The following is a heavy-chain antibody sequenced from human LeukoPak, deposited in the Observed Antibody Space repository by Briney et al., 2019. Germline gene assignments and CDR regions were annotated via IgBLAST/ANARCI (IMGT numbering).Heavy chain of an antibody. J-gene: IGHJ1*01. CDR3: VGDGRDGYNIYFHH. V-gene: IGHV3-66*02. Sequence: GGSLRLSCAASGFTFRDSAMTWVRQAPGKGLEWVSLSFSGDNTYYRDSVKGRFTVSRDNSKDTVYLQMSSLRAEDTAVYYCVGDGRDGYNIYFHHWGQGTLVTVSS. D-gene: IGHD5-24*01. CDR2: SFSGDNT. CDR1: GFTFRDSA.